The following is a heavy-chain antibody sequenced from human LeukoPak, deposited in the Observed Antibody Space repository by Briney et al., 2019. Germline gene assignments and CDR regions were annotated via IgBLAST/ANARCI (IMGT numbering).Heavy chain of an antibody. CDR2: IRPDGSSG. CDR3: WHPLIQGAVS. Sequence: GGSLRLSCVASGFTFSETWMSWVRQAPGKGLEWVANIRPDGSSGAYVDSVKGRFAISRDNAKSSLSLQMNTLRVEDTAVYYCWHPLIQGAVSWGQGTLVTVSS. CDR1: GFTFSETW. V-gene: IGHV3-7*01. J-gene: IGHJ5*02. D-gene: IGHD3-10*01.